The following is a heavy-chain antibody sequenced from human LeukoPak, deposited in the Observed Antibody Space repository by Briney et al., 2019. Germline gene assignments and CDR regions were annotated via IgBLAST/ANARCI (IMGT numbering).Heavy chain of an antibody. CDR2: INHSGST. Sequence: SQTLSLTCIVSGGSISSGGYYWRWIRQPPGKGLEWIGEINHSGSTNYNPSLKSRVTISVDTSKNQFSLKLSSVTAADTAVYYCARGRKTSWIPIVVVPAATRGYGMDVWGKGTTVTVSS. CDR3: ARGRKTSWIPIVVVPAATRGYGMDV. V-gene: IGHV4-31*02. CDR1: GGSISSGGYY. D-gene: IGHD2-2*01. J-gene: IGHJ6*04.